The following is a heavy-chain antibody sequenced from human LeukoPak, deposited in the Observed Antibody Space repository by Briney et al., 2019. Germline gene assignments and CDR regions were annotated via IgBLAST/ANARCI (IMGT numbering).Heavy chain of an antibody. CDR2: IYTSGST. J-gene: IGHJ4*02. D-gene: IGHD6-13*01. CDR3: ARSRYSSSFNPCDY. Sequence: SETLSPTCAVSGGSISSYYWSWIRQPPGKGLEWIGYIYTSGSTNYNPSLKSRVTISVDTSKNQFSLKLSSVTAADTAVYYCARSRYSSSFNPCDYWGQGTLVTVSS. CDR1: GGSISSYY. V-gene: IGHV4-4*09.